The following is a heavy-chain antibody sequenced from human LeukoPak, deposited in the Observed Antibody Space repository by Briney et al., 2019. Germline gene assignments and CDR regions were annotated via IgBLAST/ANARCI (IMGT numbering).Heavy chain of an antibody. D-gene: IGHD6-13*01. CDR3: AREAVYSSSWYWFDP. Sequence: GGSLRLPCAASGFTFSSYAMSWVRQAPGKGLEWVSVIYSGGSTYYADSVKGRFTISRDNSKNTLYLQMNSLRAEDTAVYYCAREAVYSSSWYWFDPWGQGTLVTVSS. V-gene: IGHV3-66*01. CDR1: GFTFSSYA. CDR2: IYSGGST. J-gene: IGHJ5*02.